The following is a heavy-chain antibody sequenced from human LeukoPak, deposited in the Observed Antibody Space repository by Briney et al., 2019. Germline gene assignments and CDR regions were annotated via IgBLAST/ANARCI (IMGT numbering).Heavy chain of an antibody. CDR3: TKSDGYGLIRI. D-gene: IGHD3-10*01. J-gene: IGHJ3*02. CDR2: VYHTGRT. CDR1: GASISSYF. V-gene: IGHV4-59*12. Sequence: SETLSLTCTVSGASISSYFWTWLRQPPGKGLEWIGYVYHTGRTNYNPSLKSRVTMSVDTSKNQFSLKVISMTAADTAAYYCTKSDGYGLIRICGRGTMVTVSS.